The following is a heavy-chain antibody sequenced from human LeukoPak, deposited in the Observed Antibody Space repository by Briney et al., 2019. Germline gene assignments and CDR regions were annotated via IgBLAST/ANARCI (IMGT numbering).Heavy chain of an antibody. J-gene: IGHJ6*03. Sequence: SGGSLRLSCTASGLTFNSYWMTWVRQAPGKGLEWVSSISSSSSYIYYADSVKGRFTISRDNAKNSLYLQMNSLRAEDTAVYYCARDLSGDYSLYYMDVWGKGTTVTVSS. CDR3: ARDLSGDYSLYYMDV. D-gene: IGHD4-17*01. CDR2: ISSSSSYI. V-gene: IGHV3-21*01. CDR1: GLTFNSYW.